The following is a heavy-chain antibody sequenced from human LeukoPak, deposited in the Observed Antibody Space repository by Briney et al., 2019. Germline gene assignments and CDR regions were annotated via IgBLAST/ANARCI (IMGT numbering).Heavy chain of an antibody. CDR3: ARSITMVRFFDY. CDR2: ISSSSTYI. J-gene: IGHJ4*02. D-gene: IGHD3-10*01. Sequence: GGSLRLSCAASGFTFSSYSMNWVRQAPGKGLEWVSSISSSSTYIHYADSVKGRFTISRDNAKKSLYLQMNSLRAEDTAVYYCARSITMVRFFDYWGQGTLVTVSS. V-gene: IGHV3-21*04. CDR1: GFTFSSYS.